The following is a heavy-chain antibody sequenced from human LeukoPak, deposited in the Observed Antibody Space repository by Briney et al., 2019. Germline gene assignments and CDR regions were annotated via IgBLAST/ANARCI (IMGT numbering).Heavy chain of an antibody. J-gene: IGHJ3*02. Sequence: GGSLRLSCAASGFTFSTYEMNWVRQAPGKGLEWVSSISSSSSYIYYADSVKGRFTISRDNAKNSLYLQMNSLRAEDTAVYYCARVPLGPSAMVFAFDIWGQGTMVTVSS. V-gene: IGHV3-21*01. CDR2: ISSSSSYI. D-gene: IGHD5-18*01. CDR1: GFTFSTYE. CDR3: ARVPLGPSAMVFAFDI.